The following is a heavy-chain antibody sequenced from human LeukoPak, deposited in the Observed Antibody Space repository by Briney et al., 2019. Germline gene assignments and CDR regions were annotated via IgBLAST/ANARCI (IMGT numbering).Heavy chain of an antibody. CDR3: ANTIAYDSSGYYWGSFDY. V-gene: IGHV3-53*01. J-gene: IGHJ4*02. CDR2: IYTGGST. CDR1: GFTVSSNY. Sequence: TGGSLRLSCAASGFTVSSNYMSWVRQAPGKGLEWVSVIYTGGSTYYAESVKGRFTISRDNSKNTLYLQMNSLRAEDTAVYYCANTIAYDSSGYYWGSFDYWGQGTLVTVSS. D-gene: IGHD3-22*01.